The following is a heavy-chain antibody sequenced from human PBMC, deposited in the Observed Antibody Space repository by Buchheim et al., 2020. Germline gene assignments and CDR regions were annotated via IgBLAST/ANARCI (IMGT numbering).Heavy chain of an antibody. D-gene: IGHD2-2*01. CDR2: ISSSSSYI. J-gene: IGHJ6*03. CDR1: GFTFSSYS. CDR3: ARTEIVVVPAAILDYYYYMDV. Sequence: EVQLVESGGGLVKPGGSLRLSCAASGFTFSSYSMNWVRQAPGKGLEWVSSISSSSSYIYYADSVKGRFTISRDNAKNSLYLQMNRLRAEDTAVYYCARTEIVVVPAAILDYYYYMDVWGKGTT. V-gene: IGHV3-21*01.